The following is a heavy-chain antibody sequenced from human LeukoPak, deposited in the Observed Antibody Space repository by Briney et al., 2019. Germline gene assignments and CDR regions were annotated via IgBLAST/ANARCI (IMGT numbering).Heavy chain of an antibody. CDR3: ARHESGYSSNWYNYYYYMDV. D-gene: IGHD6-13*01. Sequence: SETLSLTCTVSGYFISSGYYWGWIRQPPGKGLEWIGSIYHSGSTYYNPSLKSRVTISVDTSKNQFSLKLSSVTAADTALYYCARHESGYSSNWYNYYYYMDVWGKGTTVTISS. CDR1: GYFISSGYY. V-gene: IGHV4-38-2*02. CDR2: IYHSGST. J-gene: IGHJ6*03.